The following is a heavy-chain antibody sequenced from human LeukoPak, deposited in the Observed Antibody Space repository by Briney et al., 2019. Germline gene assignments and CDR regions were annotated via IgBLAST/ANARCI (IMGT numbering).Heavy chain of an antibody. CDR2: IWYDGSNK. CDR3: ARDDVAATGALDF. V-gene: IGHV3-33*08. D-gene: IGHD3-9*01. Sequence: GGSLSLSCAAAGFTFSRYEMNWVRQAPGKGLEWVAVIWYDGSNKYYADSVKGRFTISRDNSKNTLYLQMNSLRAEDTAVYYCARDDVAATGALDFWGQGTLVTVSS. CDR1: GFTFSRYE. J-gene: IGHJ4*02.